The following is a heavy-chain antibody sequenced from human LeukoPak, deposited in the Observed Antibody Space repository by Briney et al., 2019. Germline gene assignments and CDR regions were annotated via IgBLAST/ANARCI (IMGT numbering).Heavy chain of an antibody. CDR1: GGSISSYY. V-gene: IGHV4-59*01. Sequence: SETLSLTCTVSGGSISSYYWSWIRQPPGKGLEWIGYIYYSGSTNYNPSLKSRVTISVDTSKNQFSLKLSSVTAADTAVYYCARDHSDTPNLFDPWGQGTLVTVSS. CDR2: IYYSGST. D-gene: IGHD2-15*01. CDR3: ARDHSDTPNLFDP. J-gene: IGHJ5*02.